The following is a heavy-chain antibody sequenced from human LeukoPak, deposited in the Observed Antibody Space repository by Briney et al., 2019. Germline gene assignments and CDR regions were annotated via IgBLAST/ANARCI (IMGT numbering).Heavy chain of an antibody. V-gene: IGHV3-9*01. CDR1: GFTFDDYA. D-gene: IGHD3-10*01. CDR3: AKDIRAYYYYYGRDV. Sequence: PGKSLRLSCAASGFTFDDYAMHWVWHGPGKGLDLDSGISWNSGSIGYADSVKGQFTSSIDNAKISLYLQMNSLRAEDTALYYCAKDIRAYYYYYGRDVWGQRTTVTVSS. J-gene: IGHJ6*01. CDR2: ISWNSGSI.